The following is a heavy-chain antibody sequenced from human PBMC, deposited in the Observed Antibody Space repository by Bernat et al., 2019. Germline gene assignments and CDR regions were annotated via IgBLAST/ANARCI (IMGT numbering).Heavy chain of an antibody. Sequence: EVQLVESGGGLVKPGGSLRLSCAASGFTFSNAWMNWVRQAPGKGLEWVGRIKSKTDGGTTDYAAPVKGRFTISRDNSKNTLYLQMNSLRAEDTAVYYCARDRRPSIAVPAGYYYYGMDVWGQGTTVTVSS. D-gene: IGHD6-6*01. CDR3: ARDRRPSIAVPAGYYYYGMDV. V-gene: IGHV3-15*07. CDR1: GFTFSNAW. CDR2: IKSKTDGGTT. J-gene: IGHJ6*02.